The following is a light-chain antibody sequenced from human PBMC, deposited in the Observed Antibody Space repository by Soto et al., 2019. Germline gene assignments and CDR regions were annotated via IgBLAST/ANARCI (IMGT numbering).Light chain of an antibody. V-gene: IGKV3-11*01. J-gene: IGKJ4*01. CDR2: DAS. CDR3: LQDYSFPLT. CDR1: QSVSSY. Sequence: EIVLTQSPAAQALSPGERATLSSRASQSVSSYLAWYQQKPGQAPRLLIYDASNRATGIPARFSGSGSGTDFTLTISSLEPEDFATYYCLQDYSFPLTFGGGTKVDIK.